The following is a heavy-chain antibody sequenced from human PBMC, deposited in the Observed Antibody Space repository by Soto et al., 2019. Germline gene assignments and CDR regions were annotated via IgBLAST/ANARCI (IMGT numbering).Heavy chain of an antibody. J-gene: IGHJ3*02. CDR1: GGSINSGDYY. CDR2: IYYSGST. V-gene: IGHV4-30-4*01. Sequence: QVQLQESGPGLVKPSQTLSLTCTVSGGSINSGDYYWSWIRQPPGKGLEWIGYIYYSGSTYYNPSLKSRVTISVDTSKNQFSLKLSSVTAADTAVYYCATFFRDTAMAADAFDIWGQGTMVTVSS. CDR3: ATFFRDTAMAADAFDI. D-gene: IGHD5-18*01.